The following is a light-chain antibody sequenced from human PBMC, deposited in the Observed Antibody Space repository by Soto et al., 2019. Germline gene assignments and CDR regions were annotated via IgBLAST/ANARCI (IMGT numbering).Light chain of an antibody. CDR3: QQYSTYPWK. CDR1: QSISRG. Sequence: GDRATITCRASQSISRGLAWYQQKSGKAPRLLIFDASSLESGVPSRFSGSGSATEFTLTISSLQPDDFATYYCQQYSTYPWKFGQGTKVDIK. V-gene: IGKV1-5*01. CDR2: DAS. J-gene: IGKJ1*01.